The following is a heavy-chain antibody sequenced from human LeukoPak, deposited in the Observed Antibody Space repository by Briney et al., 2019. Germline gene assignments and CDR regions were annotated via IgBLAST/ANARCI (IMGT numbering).Heavy chain of an antibody. D-gene: IGHD6-13*01. CDR3: AMGVSSSWYLDY. J-gene: IGHJ4*02. CDR1: GFTFSSYG. Sequence: GGSLRLSCAASGFTFSSYGMSWVRQAPGKGLGWVSTISGSGGSTYYADSVKGRFTISRDNSKNTLYLQMSSLRAEDTAVYYCAMGVSSSWYLDYWGQGTLVTVSS. V-gene: IGHV3-23*01. CDR2: ISGSGGST.